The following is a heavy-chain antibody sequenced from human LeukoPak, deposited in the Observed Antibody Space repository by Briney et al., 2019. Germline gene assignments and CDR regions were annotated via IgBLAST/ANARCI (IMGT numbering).Heavy chain of an antibody. CDR3: SIGYLRYFDLSWFYY. J-gene: IGHJ4*02. Sequence: GGSLRLSCAASGFTFSSFGMHWVRQAPGKGLEWVAVISYDGSNQYYADSVKGRFTISRDNSKNTLYLQMNSLRPEDTALYYLSIGYLRYFDLSWFYYWGQGTMVTVSS. V-gene: IGHV3-30*03. CDR1: GFTFSSFG. CDR2: ISYDGSNQ. D-gene: IGHD3-9*01.